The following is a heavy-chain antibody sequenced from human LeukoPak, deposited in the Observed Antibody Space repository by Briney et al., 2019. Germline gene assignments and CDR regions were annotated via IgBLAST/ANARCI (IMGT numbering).Heavy chain of an antibody. CDR1: GYTFTNNG. CDR2: ISAYDGNT. V-gene: IGHV1-18*01. CDR3: ARDRSGSGWLPHY. J-gene: IGHJ4*02. Sequence: ASVKVSCKASGYTFTNNGINWVRQAPGQGLEWMGWISAYDGNTDFAQKFQGRVTMTADTSTNTAYMELRSPTSDDTAVYYCARDRSGSGWLPHYWGQGTLVTVSS. D-gene: IGHD6-19*01.